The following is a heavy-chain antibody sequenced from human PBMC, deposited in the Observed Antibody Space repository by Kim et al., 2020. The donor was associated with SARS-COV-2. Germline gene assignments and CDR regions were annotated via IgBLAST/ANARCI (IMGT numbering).Heavy chain of an antibody. CDR3: ARGYGSGSLIFDY. CDR2: IWYDGSNK. D-gene: IGHD3-10*01. CDR1: GFTFSSYG. Sequence: LSLTCAASGFTFSSYGMHWVRQAPGKGLEWVAVIWYDGSNKYYADSVKGRFTISRDNSKNTLYLQMNSLRAEDTAVYYCARGYGSGSLIFDYWGQGT. V-gene: IGHV3-33*01. J-gene: IGHJ4*02.